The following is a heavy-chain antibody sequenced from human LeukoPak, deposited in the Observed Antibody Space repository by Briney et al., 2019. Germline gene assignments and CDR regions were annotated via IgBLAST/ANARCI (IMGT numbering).Heavy chain of an antibody. V-gene: IGHV4-34*01. CDR2: INHSGST. Sequence: SETLSLTCGVYGGSFSGYYWSWIRQPPGKGLEWIGEINHSGSTNYNPSLKSRVTISVDTSKNQFSLKLSSVTAADTAVYYCARGRFNYYGSGSYYNPGPTHDYWGQGTLVTVSS. CDR3: ARGRFNYYGSGSYYNPGPTHDY. J-gene: IGHJ4*02. D-gene: IGHD3-10*01. CDR1: GGSFSGYY.